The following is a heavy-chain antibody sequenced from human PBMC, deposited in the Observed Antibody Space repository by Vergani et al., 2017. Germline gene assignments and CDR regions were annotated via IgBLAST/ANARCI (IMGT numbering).Heavy chain of an antibody. Sequence: EVQLVQSGAEAKKPGESLRISCKGSGYSFTSYWIGWVRQMPGKGLEWMGIIYPGDSDTRYSQSFQGQVTISANKSISTAYLQWSSLKASDTAMYYCARHFGYCSSTSCYTHWYFDLWGRGTLVTVSS. CDR1: GYSFTSYW. V-gene: IGHV5-51*01. CDR2: IYPGDSDT. D-gene: IGHD2-2*02. CDR3: ARHFGYCSSTSCYTHWYFDL. J-gene: IGHJ2*01.